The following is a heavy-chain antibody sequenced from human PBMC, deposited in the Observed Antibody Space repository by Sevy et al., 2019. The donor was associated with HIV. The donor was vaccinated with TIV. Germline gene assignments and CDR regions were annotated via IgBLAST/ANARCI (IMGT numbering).Heavy chain of an antibody. CDR3: ARKYDSSGYFDY. J-gene: IGHJ4*02. V-gene: IGHV3-23*01. CDR2: ISGTGGSGDKT. CDR1: GFTFSNYA. D-gene: IGHD3-22*01. Sequence: GGSLRLSCAASGFTFSNYAMNWVRQAPGKGLEWVSGISGTGGSGDKTNYADSVKGRFTISRDDSKNSLDHQLNSLRAEDTAIYYCARKYDSSGYFDYWGQGTLVTVSS.